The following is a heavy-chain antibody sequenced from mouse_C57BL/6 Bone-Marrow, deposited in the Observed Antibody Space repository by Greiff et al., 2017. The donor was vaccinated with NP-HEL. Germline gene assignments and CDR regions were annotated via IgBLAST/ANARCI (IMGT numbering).Heavy chain of an antibody. D-gene: IGHD1-1*01. J-gene: IGHJ2*01. CDR3: ARFGYGSSY. CDR2: IYPRSGNT. Sequence: VQLQQSGAELARPGASVKLSCKASGYTFTSYGISWVKQRTGQGLEWIGEIYPRSGNTYYNVKFKGKATLTADKSSSTAYMELRSLTSEDSAVYFCARFGYGSSYWGQGTTLTVSS. CDR1: GYTFTSYG. V-gene: IGHV1-81*01.